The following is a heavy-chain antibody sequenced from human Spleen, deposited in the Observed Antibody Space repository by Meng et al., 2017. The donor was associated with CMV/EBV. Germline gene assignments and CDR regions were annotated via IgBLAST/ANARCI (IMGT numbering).Heavy chain of an antibody. CDR3: ARDLVPYSGSSYYFDY. CDR1: GYTFTGYY. J-gene: IGHJ4*02. Sequence: QVPLVQSGAEVKKPGASVKVSCKASGYTFTGYYMHWVRQAPGQGLEWMGWINPNSGGTNYAQKFQGRVTMTRDTSISTAYMELSRLRSDDTAVYYCARDLVPYSGSSYYFDYWGQGTLVTVSS. D-gene: IGHD1-26*01. V-gene: IGHV1-2*02. CDR2: INPNSGGT.